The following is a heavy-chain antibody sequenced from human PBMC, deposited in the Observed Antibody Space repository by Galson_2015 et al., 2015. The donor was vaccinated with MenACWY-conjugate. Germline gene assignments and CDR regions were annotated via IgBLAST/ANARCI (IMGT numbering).Heavy chain of an antibody. CDR2: FDPEDVES. J-gene: IGHJ4*02. CDR3: ATFSTLGTLGPVVTPDY. D-gene: IGHD4-23*01. V-gene: IGHV1-24*01. CDR1: GYTLTELP. Sequence: SVKVSCKVTGYTLTELPIHWVRQAPGKGLEWMGGFDPEDVESIYAQQFQGRVTMTEDTSTDTAYMDLSSLTSDDTAVYYCATFSTLGTLGPVVTPDYWGQGTLVTVSS.